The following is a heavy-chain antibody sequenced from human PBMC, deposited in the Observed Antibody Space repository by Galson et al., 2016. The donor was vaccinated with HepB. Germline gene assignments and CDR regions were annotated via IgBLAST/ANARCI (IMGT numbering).Heavy chain of an antibody. J-gene: IGHJ6*02. CDR3: ARDGLRFLEWLRDGMDV. CDR2: ISTFNGYT. CDR1: GYSFSSYG. D-gene: IGHD3-3*01. V-gene: IGHV1-18*01. Sequence: SVKVSCKASGYSFSSYGISWVRQAPGQGLVWLGWISTFNGYTKYAQELQGRVTMTTDTSTSTASMELRSLRSDDTAVYYCARDGLRFLEWLRDGMDVWGQGTTVTVSS.